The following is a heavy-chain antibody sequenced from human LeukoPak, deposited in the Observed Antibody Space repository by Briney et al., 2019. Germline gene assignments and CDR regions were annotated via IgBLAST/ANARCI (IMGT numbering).Heavy chain of an antibody. Sequence: PSGTPSLTCAVYGGSFSGYYWSWIRQPQGTGLEWIGEINHSGSTNYNPSLKSRVTISVDTSKNQFSLKLSSVTAADTAVYYCARGPYSSGPYYFDYWGQGTPVTVSS. D-gene: IGHD6-19*01. CDR3: ARGPYSSGPYYFDY. CDR1: GGSFSGYY. V-gene: IGHV4-34*01. CDR2: INHSGST. J-gene: IGHJ4*02.